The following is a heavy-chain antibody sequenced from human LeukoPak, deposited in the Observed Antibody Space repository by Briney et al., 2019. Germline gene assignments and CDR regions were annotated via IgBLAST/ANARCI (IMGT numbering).Heavy chain of an antibody. CDR3: ARAYDSSTWHWFDP. CDR1: GVSFSSYY. Sequence: SETLSLTCTVSGVSFSSYYWSWIRQPPGKGLEWIGYVYNSGSTNYNPSLESRVTISVDTSKNQFSLKLTSVTAADTAVHYCARAYDSSTWHWFDPWGQGTLVTVSS. D-gene: IGHD6-13*01. CDR2: VYNSGST. V-gene: IGHV4-59*01. J-gene: IGHJ5*02.